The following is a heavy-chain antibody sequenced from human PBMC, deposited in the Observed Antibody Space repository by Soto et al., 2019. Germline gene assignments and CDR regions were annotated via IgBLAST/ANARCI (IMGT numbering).Heavy chain of an antibody. Sequence: QVQLVQSGAEVKKPGASVKVSCKASGYTFTSYGLSWVRQAPGQVLEWMGWISAYNGNTNYAQKLQGRVTMTTDTSTSTAYMELRSLRSDDTDVYYCARVDSLDVSLGRVPLCDHWGQGTLVIVSS. CDR3: ARVDSLDVSLGRVPLCDH. CDR2: ISAYNGNT. D-gene: IGHD3-3*01. V-gene: IGHV1-18*01. CDR1: GYTFTSYG. J-gene: IGHJ5*02.